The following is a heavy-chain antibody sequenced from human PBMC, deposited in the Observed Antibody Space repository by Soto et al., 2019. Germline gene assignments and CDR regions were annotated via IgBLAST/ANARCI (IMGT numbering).Heavy chain of an antibody. J-gene: IGHJ4*02. CDR2: ISYDGSNK. D-gene: IGHD3-22*01. Sequence: PGGSLRLSCAASGFTFSSYAMHWVRQAPGKGLEWVAVISYDGSNKYYADSVKGRFTISRDNSKNTLYLQMNSLRAEDTAVYYCARDRGWDYYDSSGYLDYWGQGTLVTVSS. CDR1: GFTFSSYA. V-gene: IGHV3-30-3*01. CDR3: ARDRGWDYYDSSGYLDY.